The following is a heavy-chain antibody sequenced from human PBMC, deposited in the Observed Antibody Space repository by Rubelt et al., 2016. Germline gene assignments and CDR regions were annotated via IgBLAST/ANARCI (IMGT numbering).Heavy chain of an antibody. V-gene: IGHV4-59*05. CDR3: VRTGRVGRVVDY. D-gene: IGHD1-26*01. CDR2: IYYSGST. Sequence: QVKLQESGPGLVKPSETLSLTCTVSGGSISDYHWSWIRQPPGKGLEWIGSIYYSGSTYYNPSLKSRVTISVDTSKNQFSPKVGAVTAADTAVCYCVRTGRVGRVVDYWGQGTLVTVSS. J-gene: IGHJ4*02. CDR1: GGSISDYH.